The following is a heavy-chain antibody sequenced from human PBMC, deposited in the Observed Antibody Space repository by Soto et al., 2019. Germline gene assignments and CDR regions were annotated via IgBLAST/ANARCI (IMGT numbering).Heavy chain of an antibody. CDR2: INHSGST. V-gene: IGHV4-34*01. CDR3: ARGPRAYYYYYMDV. Sequence: SEPLSLTCAVYGGSFSGYYWSWIRQPPGKGLEWIGEINHSGSTNYNPSLKSRVTISVDTSKNQFSLKLSSVTAADTAVYYCARGPRAYYYYYMDVWGKGTTVTVSS. CDR1: GGSFSGYY. J-gene: IGHJ6*03.